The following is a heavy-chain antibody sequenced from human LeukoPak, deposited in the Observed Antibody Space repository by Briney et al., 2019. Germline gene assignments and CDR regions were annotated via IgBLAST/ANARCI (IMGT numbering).Heavy chain of an antibody. CDR2: INPSGGST. D-gene: IGHD4-11*01. CDR1: GYTFTSYY. CDR3: ARVQTTVTTEVAFDY. V-gene: IGHV1-46*01. Sequence: ASVKVSCKASGYTFTSYYMHWVRQAPGQGLEWMGIINPSGGSTSYAQKFRGRVTITADESTSTAYMELSSLRSEDTAVYYCARVQTTVTTEVAFDYWGQGTLVTVSS. J-gene: IGHJ4*02.